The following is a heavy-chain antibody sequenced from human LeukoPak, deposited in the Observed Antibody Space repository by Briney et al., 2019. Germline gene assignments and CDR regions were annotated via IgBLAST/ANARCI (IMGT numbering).Heavy chain of an antibody. D-gene: IGHD6-19*01. CDR3: ARRRRDAGQWLAFDH. J-gene: IGHJ4*02. V-gene: IGHV1-18*01. Sequence: ASVKVSCKTSGYTFTSHGFCWVRQAPAQGLEWMGWISDYNGYTNYAQKYLARVTMTINTSTNTAYMERSSVRSDDTAVYYCARRRRDAGQWLAFDHWGQGTLVTVSS. CDR2: ISDYNGYT. CDR1: GYTFTSHG.